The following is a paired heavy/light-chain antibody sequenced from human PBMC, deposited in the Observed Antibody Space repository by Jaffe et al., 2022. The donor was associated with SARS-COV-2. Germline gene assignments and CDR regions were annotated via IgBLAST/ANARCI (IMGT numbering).Heavy chain of an antibody. V-gene: IGHV3-15*01. CDR2: TKSKTNGETI. J-gene: IGHJ5*02. Sequence: EVQLVESGGGLVKPGGSLRLSCAASGLTFSNAWMTWVRQAPGKGLEWVGRTKSKTNGETIDYAAPVKGRFTISRDDSKTTLYLQMNSLKSEDTAVYYCTTDRDSSLKSWGQGTLVTVSS. CDR1: GLTFSNAW. D-gene: IGHD6-13*01. CDR3: TTDRDSSLKS.
Light chain of an antibody. V-gene: IGLV1-51*02. J-gene: IGLJ3*02. CDR1: SSNVGHNY. CDR2: ENN. CDR3: ATWDSSLSDPWV. Sequence: QSVLTQPPSVSAAPGQKVTISCSGSSSNVGHNYVSWYQQLPGTAPKLLIYENNKRPSGIPDRFSGSKSGTSATLGITGLQTGDEADYYCATWDSSLSDPWVFGGGTKLTVL.